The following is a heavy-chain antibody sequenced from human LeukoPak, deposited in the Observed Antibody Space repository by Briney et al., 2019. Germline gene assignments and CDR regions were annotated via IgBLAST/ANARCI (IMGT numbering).Heavy chain of an antibody. CDR2: ISSSGSTI. CDR1: GFTFSDYY. V-gene: IGHV3-11*01. Sequence: GGSLRLSCAASGFTFSDYYMSWIRQAPGKGLEWVSYISSSGSTIYYADSVKGRFTISRDNAKNSLYLQMNSLRAEDTAVYYCAREPTDWSANWYYYYMDVWGKGTTVTISS. CDR3: AREPTDWSANWYYYYMDV. D-gene: IGHD3/OR15-3a*01. J-gene: IGHJ6*03.